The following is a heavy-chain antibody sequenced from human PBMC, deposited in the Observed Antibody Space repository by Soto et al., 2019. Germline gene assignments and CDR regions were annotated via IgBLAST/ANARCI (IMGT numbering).Heavy chain of an antibody. V-gene: IGHV4-34*01. CDR2: INHSGST. Sequence: SETLSLTCAVYGGSFSGYYWSWIRQPPGKGLEWIGEINHSGSTNYNPSLKSRVTISVDTSKNQFSLKLSSVTAADTAVYYCARGRSYVFWSGPRRQYFQHLVQGTLVTVSP. J-gene: IGHJ1*01. CDR3: ARGRSYVFWSGPRRQYFQH. D-gene: IGHD3-3*01. CDR1: GGSFSGYY.